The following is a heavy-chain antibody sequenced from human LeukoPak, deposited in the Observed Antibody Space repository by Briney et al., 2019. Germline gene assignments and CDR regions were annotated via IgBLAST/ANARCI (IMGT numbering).Heavy chain of an antibody. V-gene: IGHV4-34*01. Sequence: PSETLSLTCAVYGGSFSGYYWSWIRQPPGKGLEWIGEINHSGSTNYNPSLKSRVTISVDTSKNQFSLKLSSVTAADTAVYYCARVHNRVDYWGQGTLVTVSS. CDR2: INHSGST. D-gene: IGHD1-1*01. CDR1: GGSFSGYY. CDR3: ARVHNRVDY. J-gene: IGHJ4*02.